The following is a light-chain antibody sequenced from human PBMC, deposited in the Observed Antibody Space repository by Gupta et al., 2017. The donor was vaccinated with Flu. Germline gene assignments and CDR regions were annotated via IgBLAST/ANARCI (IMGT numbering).Light chain of an antibody. V-gene: IGKV4-1*01. CDR3: QQDYSSPGT. Sequence: SLGERVTINGKSSQSVLYSSNNKNCLAWYQQKSGQPPKLLIYWASTRESGVPDRLSGSGSGTDFTLTISSLQAEDVAVYYCQQDYSSPGTFGQGTKVEIK. J-gene: IGKJ1*01. CDR2: WAS. CDR1: QSVLYSSNNKNC.